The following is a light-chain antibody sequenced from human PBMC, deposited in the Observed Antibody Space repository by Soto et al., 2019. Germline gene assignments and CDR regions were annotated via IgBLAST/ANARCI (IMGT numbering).Light chain of an antibody. CDR2: DAS. V-gene: IGKV3-11*01. CDR3: QQRSNWPLLT. CDR1: QSVSSY. J-gene: IGKJ3*01. Sequence: EIVLTQSPATLSLSPGERAALSCSASQSVSSYLAWYQQQPGQAPRLLIYDASNRATGIPARFSGSGSRTDFTLTIRSLGPEDFAVYYCQQRSNWPLLTFGPGTKVDIK.